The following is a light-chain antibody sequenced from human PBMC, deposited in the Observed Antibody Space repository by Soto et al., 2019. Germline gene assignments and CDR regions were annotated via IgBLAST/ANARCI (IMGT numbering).Light chain of an antibody. V-gene: IGKV1-39*01. Sequence: DIQMTQSPSSLSASVGDRVTITCRASQSIDNYLNWYQQKPGRAPELLIYAASNLQSGVPSRFSGSGSGTDFTLSISSLQPEDSATYSCQQSYSTPRTFGPGTKVEIK. J-gene: IGKJ2*01. CDR2: AAS. CDR3: QQSYSTPRT. CDR1: QSIDNY.